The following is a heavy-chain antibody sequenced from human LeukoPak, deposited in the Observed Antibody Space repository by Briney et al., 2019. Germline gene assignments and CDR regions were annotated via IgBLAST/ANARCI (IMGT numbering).Heavy chain of an antibody. CDR3: ARDDEYDFWSGYDQTTIPVRFDY. J-gene: IGHJ4*02. CDR1: GYTFTSYG. Sequence: ASVKVSCKASGYTFTSYGISWVRQAPGQGLEWMGWISAYNGNTNYAQKLQGRVTMTTDTSTSTAYKELRSLRSDDTAVYYCARDDEYDFWSGYDQTTIPVRFDYWGQGTLVTVSS. D-gene: IGHD3-3*01. V-gene: IGHV1-18*01. CDR2: ISAYNGNT.